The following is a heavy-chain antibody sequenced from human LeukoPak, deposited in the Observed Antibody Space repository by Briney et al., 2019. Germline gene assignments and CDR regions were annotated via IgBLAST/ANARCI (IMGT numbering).Heavy chain of an antibody. CDR1: GFTFSSYS. D-gene: IGHD5-18*01. J-gene: IGHJ4*02. CDR2: IGSSSSYI. Sequence: GGSLRLSCAASGFTFSSYSMNWVRQAPGKGLEWVSSIGSSSSYIYYADSVKGRLTISRDNAKNSLHLQMSSLRAEDTAVYYCAASTKHPAMVDYWGQGTLVTVSS. CDR3: AASTKHPAMVDY. V-gene: IGHV3-21*01.